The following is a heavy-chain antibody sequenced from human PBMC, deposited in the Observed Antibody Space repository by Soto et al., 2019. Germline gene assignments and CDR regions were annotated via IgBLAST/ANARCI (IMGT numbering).Heavy chain of an antibody. J-gene: IGHJ4*02. CDR2: IYFDGST. D-gene: IGHD2-21*01. CDR3: GKVLIGATRHTDFDS. Sequence: PSGTPSRISTASRASITRHHYYKISFPRSPGKGLEWIGSIYFDGSTYYKSSLKSRVTISLDTSKNQFSLKLTSVTAADTAVYYCGKVLIGATRHTDFDSWGQGTLVTVSS. V-gene: IGHV4-39*05. CDR1: RASITRHHYY.